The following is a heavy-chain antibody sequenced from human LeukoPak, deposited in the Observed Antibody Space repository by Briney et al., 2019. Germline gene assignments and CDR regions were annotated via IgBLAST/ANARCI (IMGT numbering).Heavy chain of an antibody. CDR3: GGSPDY. V-gene: IGHV3-64D*06. Sequence: GGSLRLSCSASGFTFSSYVMHWVRQAPGKGLEYVSVISSNGGSTYYADSMKGRFTISRDNSKNTLYLQMSSLRTEDTAVYYCGGSPDYWGQGALVTVSS. CDR1: GFTFSSYV. CDR2: ISSNGGST. J-gene: IGHJ4*02. D-gene: IGHD3-10*01.